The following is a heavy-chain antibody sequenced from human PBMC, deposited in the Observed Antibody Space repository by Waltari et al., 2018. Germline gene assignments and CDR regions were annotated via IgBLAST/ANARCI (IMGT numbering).Heavy chain of an antibody. CDR3: ARVLPKDYGDYPRIGWFDP. CDR2: IIPILGIA. Sequence: QVQLVQSGAEVKKPGSSVKVSCKASGGTFSSYAISWVRQAPGQGLEWMGGIIPILGIANYAQKFQGRVTITADESTSTAYMELSSLRSEDTAVYYCARVLPKDYGDYPRIGWFDPWGQGTLVTVSS. J-gene: IGHJ5*02. CDR1: GGTFSSYA. D-gene: IGHD4-17*01. V-gene: IGHV1-69*04.